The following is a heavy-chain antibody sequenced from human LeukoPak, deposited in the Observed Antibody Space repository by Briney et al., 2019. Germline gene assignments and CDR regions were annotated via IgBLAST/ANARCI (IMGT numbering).Heavy chain of an antibody. V-gene: IGHV4-39*01. CDR2: IYYSGST. J-gene: IGHJ6*03. CDR1: GGSISSGGYY. CDR3: ARHREYCSSTSCYGYMDV. Sequence: SETLSLTCTVSGGSISSGGYYWGWIRQPPGKGLEWIGSIYYSGSTYYNPSLKSRVTISVDTSKNQFSLKLSSVTAADTAVYYCARHREYCSSTSCYGYMDVWGKGTTVTVSS. D-gene: IGHD2-2*01.